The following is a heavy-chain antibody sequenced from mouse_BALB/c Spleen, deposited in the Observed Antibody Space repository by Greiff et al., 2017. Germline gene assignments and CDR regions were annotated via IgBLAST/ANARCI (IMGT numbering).Heavy chain of an antibody. D-gene: IGHD1-1*02. V-gene: IGHV5-6-3*01. CDR2: INSNGGST. J-gene: IGHJ2*01. Sequence: EVQLVESGGGLVQPGGSLKLSCAASGFTFSSYGMSWVRQTPDKRLELVATINSNGGSTYYPDSVKGRFTISRDNAKNTLYLQMSSLKSEDTAMYYCASGNYWGQGTTLTVSS. CDR1: GFTFSSYG. CDR3: ASGNY.